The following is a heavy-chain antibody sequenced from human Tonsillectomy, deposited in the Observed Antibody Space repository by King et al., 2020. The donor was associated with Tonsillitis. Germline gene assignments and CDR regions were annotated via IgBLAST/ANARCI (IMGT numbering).Heavy chain of an antibody. CDR3: ARRGDGYNYAFDF. Sequence: VQLVESGAEVKKPGQSLKISCKGSGYRFTSNWIGWVRQMPGKGLEWMGIISPGDFDTIYSPSFQGQVTISADRSISTAYLQWSSLKASDTAMYYCARRGDGYNYAFDFWGQGTMVTVSS. J-gene: IGHJ3*01. CDR2: ISPGDFDT. D-gene: IGHD5-24*01. CDR1: GYRFTSNW. V-gene: IGHV5-51*01.